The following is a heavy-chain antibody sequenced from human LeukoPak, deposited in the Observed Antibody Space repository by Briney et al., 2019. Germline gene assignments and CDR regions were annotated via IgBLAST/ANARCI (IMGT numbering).Heavy chain of an antibody. V-gene: IGHV4-59*12. Sequence: SETLSLTCTVSGGSISSYYWSWIRQPPGKGLEWIGYIYYSGSTNYNPSLKSRVTISVDTSKNQFSLKLSSVTAADTAVYYCARSSFGIDPWGQGTLVTVSS. CDR3: ARSSFGIDP. CDR2: IYYSGST. D-gene: IGHD3-3*01. J-gene: IGHJ5*02. CDR1: GGSISSYY.